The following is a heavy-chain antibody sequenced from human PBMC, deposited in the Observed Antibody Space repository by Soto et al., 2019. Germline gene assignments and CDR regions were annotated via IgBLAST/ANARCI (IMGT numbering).Heavy chain of an antibody. Sequence: QEKLVESGGGVVQPGRSLRLSCAASGFTFSAYGMHWVRQAPGKGLEWVTVISYDGSSKYYADSVKGRFIVSRDNSKNTLYLQMNSLRPEDTAVYYCAKVTFRGDYYYSYGMDVWGQGTTVTVSS. CDR1: GFTFSAYG. V-gene: IGHV3-30*18. J-gene: IGHJ6*02. D-gene: IGHD1-20*01. CDR3: AKVTFRGDYYYSYGMDV. CDR2: ISYDGSSK.